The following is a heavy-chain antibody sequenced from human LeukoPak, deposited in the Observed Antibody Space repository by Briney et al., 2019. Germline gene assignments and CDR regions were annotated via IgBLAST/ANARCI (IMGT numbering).Heavy chain of an antibody. CDR2: IYYSGST. V-gene: IGHV4-39*02. CDR3: ARVPKYGGNYYFDY. J-gene: IGHJ4*02. CDR1: GGSISSSSYY. Sequence: SETLSLTCTVSGGSISSSSYYWGWVRQPPGKGLEWIGSIYYSGSTYYNPSLKSRVTISVDTSMNHFSLKLSSVTAADTAVYYCARVPKYGGNYYFDYWGQGTLVTVSS. D-gene: IGHD1-26*01.